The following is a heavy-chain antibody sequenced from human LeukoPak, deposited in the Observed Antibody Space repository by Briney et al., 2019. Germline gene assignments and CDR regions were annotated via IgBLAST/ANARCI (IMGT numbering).Heavy chain of an antibody. V-gene: IGHV3-30*02. J-gene: IGHJ3*02. CDR3: AKGYYDSSGYYGWGDAFDI. CDR1: GFTFSSYS. D-gene: IGHD3-22*01. Sequence: PGGSLRLSCAASGFTFSSYSMNWVRQAPGKGLEWVAFIRYDGSNKYYADSVKGRFTISRDNSKNTLYLQMNSLRAEDTAVYYCAKGYYDSSGYYGWGDAFDIWGQGTMVTVSS. CDR2: IRYDGSNK.